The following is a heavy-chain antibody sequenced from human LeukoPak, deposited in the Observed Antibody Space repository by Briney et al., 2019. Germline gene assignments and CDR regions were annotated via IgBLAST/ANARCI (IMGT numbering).Heavy chain of an antibody. Sequence: SETLSLTCTVSGGSISSHYWGWIRQPPGKGLEWIGYIYYSGSTNYNPSLKSRVTISVDTSKNQFSLKLSSVTAADTAVYYCARSGSERDYFDYWARESWSPSPQ. J-gene: IGHJ4*02. CDR3: ARSGSERDYFDY. V-gene: IGHV4-59*11. CDR2: IYYSGST. CDR1: GGSISSHY. D-gene: IGHD1-26*01.